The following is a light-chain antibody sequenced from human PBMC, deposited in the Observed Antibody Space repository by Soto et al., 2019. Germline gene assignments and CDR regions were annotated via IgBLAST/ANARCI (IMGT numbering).Light chain of an antibody. Sequence: QPVLTQSPSASASLGASVKLTCTLSSGHSSYAIAWHQQQPEKGPRYLMKLNSDGSHNKGDGIPDRFSGSSSGAERYLTISSLQSEDEADYYCQTRDTGILFGGGTKLTVL. CDR3: QTRDTGIL. CDR2: LNSDGSH. J-gene: IGLJ3*02. CDR1: SGHSSYA. V-gene: IGLV4-69*01.